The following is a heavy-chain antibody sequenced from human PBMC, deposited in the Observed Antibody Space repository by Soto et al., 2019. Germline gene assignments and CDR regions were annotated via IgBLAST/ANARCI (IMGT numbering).Heavy chain of an antibody. J-gene: IGHJ6*02. D-gene: IGHD2-15*01. CDR1: GGSISSGGYY. V-gene: IGHV4-31*03. CDR2: IYYSGST. Sequence: KTSETLSLTCTVSGGSISSGGYYWSWIRQHPGKGLEWIGYIYYSGSTYYNPSLKSRVTISVDTSKNQFSLKLSSVTAADTAVYYCAGGVVYGMDVWGQGTTVTVSS. CDR3: AGGVVYGMDV.